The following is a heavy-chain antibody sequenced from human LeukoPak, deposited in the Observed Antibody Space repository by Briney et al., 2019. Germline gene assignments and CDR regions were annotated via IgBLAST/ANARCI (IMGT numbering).Heavy chain of an antibody. J-gene: IGHJ4*02. D-gene: IGHD6-13*01. CDR3: ARVAAAGNGY. CDR2: IYYSGST. V-gene: IGHV4-59*01. Sequence: SETLSLTCTVSGGSISSYYWSWIRQPPGKGLEWIGYIYYSGSTNCNPSLKSRVTISVDTSKNQFSLKLSSVTAADTAVYYCARVAAAGNGYWGQGTLVTVSS. CDR1: GGSISSYY.